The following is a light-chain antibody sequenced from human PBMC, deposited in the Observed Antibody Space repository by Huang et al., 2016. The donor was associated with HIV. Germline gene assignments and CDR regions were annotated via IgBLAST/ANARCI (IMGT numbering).Light chain of an antibody. Sequence: DIVMTQSPDSLAVALGERVTINCKSSQTFLYSSNNETYLAWYQQRPRQPPRLLIHGASARDSGVPERFRGSGSETDFTLTISGLQAEDVAVYYCQQYYSTPTFGGGTKVEI. CDR2: GAS. CDR1: QTFLYSSNNETY. CDR3: QQYYSTPT. J-gene: IGKJ4*01. V-gene: IGKV4-1*01.